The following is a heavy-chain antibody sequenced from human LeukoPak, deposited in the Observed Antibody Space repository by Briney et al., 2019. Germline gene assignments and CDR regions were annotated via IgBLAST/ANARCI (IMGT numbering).Heavy chain of an antibody. CDR1: GGSFSGYY. D-gene: IGHD6-13*01. CDR3: ARVGVAATNDFDY. Sequence: SETLSLTCAVYGGSFSGYYWSWIRQPPGKGLEWIGEINHSGSTNYNPSLKSRVTISVDTSKNQFSLKLSSVTAADTAVYYCARVGVAATNDFDYWGQGTLVTVSS. V-gene: IGHV4-34*01. CDR2: INHSGST. J-gene: IGHJ4*02.